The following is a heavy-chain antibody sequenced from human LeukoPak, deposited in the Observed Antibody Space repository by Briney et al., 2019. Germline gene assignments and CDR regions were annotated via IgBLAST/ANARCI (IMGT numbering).Heavy chain of an antibody. V-gene: IGHV3-7*01. D-gene: IGHD6-13*01. J-gene: IGHJ4*02. Sequence: GGSLRLSCAASGFTFSSFWMTWVRQAPGMGLEWVANIKQDGSEKYYVDSVKGRFTISRDNAQNSLYLQMNSLRVDNTAVHYCASPYASTWSKTFHYWGQGTLVTVSS. CDR3: ASPYASTWSKTFHY. CDR2: IKQDGSEK. CDR1: GFTFSSFW.